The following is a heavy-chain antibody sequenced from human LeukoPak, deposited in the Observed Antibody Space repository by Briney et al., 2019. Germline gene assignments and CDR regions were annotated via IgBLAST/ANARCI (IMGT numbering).Heavy chain of an antibody. CDR1: GFTFSSYG. V-gene: IGHV3-30*18. CDR2: ISSDGSID. D-gene: IGHD2/OR15-2a*01. J-gene: IGHJ4*02. CDR3: AKDGTSYYYIYY. Sequence: GGSLRLSCAASGFTFSSYGMHWVRQAPGKGLEWVAVISSDGSIDYYADSVRGRFTVSRDDSKNTLYLQMNSLRGDDTAVYYCAKDGTSYYYIYYWGQGTLVTVSS.